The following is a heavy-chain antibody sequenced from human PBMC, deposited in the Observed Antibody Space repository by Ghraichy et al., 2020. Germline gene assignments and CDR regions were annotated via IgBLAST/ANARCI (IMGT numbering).Heavy chain of an antibody. J-gene: IGHJ4*02. CDR3: ARPNGGPFDY. CDR1: GYDFTSHW. D-gene: IGHD2-8*01. Sequence: GESLNISCKSSGYDFTSHWIGWVRQMLGKGLEWMGIIYPRDSDARYSPSFQRQVTISADKSTSTAYLQWSSLKASDTAIYYCARPNGGPFDYWGQGTLVTVSS. V-gene: IGHV5-51*01. CDR2: IYPRDSDA.